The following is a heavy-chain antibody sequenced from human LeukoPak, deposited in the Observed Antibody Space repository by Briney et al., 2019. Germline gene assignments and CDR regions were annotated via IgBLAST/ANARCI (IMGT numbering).Heavy chain of an antibody. D-gene: IGHD3-16*02. CDR1: AFTFSSYG. Sequence: GGSLRLSCAASAFTFSSYGMHWVRQAPGKGLEWVAFNRYDGSNKYYADSVKGRFTISRDNSKNTLYLQMNSLRAEDTAVYYCVKLPTGVGELSFSFWGQGTLVTVSS. CDR3: VKLPTGVGELSFSF. V-gene: IGHV3-30*02. CDR2: NRYDGSNK. J-gene: IGHJ4*02.